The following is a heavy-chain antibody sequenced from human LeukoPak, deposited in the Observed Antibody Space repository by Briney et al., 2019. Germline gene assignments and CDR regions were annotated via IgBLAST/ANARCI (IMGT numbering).Heavy chain of an antibody. J-gene: IGHJ4*02. Sequence: SETLSLTCSVSGGSLSSHYWSWIRQPPGKGLELIGHIHDTGSTFYNPSLRGRITISLDTSNNQFSLKLTSMTAADTAVYYCARFSSGCSTSSCYLTYWGQGTLVTVS. D-gene: IGHD2-2*01. V-gene: IGHV4-59*11. CDR2: IHDTGST. CDR1: GGSLSSHY. CDR3: ARFSSGCSTSSCYLTY.